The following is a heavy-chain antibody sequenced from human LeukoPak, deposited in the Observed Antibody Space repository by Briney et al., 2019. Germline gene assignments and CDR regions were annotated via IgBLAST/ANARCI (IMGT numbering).Heavy chain of an antibody. CDR1: GFTFSNFP. D-gene: IGHD3-16*01. V-gene: IGHV3-23*01. CDR3: ARSLGETTFDW. J-gene: IGHJ4*02. CDR2: ISGSGGDT. Sequence: PGGSLRLSCAASGFTFSNFPMTWVRQAPGKGLEAFSSISGSGGDTYYKDSVKGRFAISRDNSKNVVYLQMDSLRAEDTAFYYCARSLGETTFDWWGQGTLVTVPS.